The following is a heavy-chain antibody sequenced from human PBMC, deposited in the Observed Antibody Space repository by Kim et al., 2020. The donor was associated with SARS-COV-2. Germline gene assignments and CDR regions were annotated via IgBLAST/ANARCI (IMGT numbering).Heavy chain of an antibody. CDR1: GFTFSSYS. Sequence: GGSLRLSCAASGFTFSSYSMNWVRQAPGKGLELVSSISSSSSYIYYADSVKGRFTISRDNSKNSLYLQMNSLRAEDTAVYYCASQKPHYYDSSGYNYWGQGTLVTVSS. J-gene: IGHJ4*02. CDR3: ASQKPHYYDSSGYNY. V-gene: IGHV3-21*01. D-gene: IGHD3-22*01. CDR2: ISSSSSYI.